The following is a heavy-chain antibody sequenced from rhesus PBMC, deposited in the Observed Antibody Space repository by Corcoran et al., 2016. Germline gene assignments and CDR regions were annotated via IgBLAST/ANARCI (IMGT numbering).Heavy chain of an antibody. CDR2: TSVKSASN. J-gene: IGHJ5-1*01. V-gene: IGHV4S9*01. D-gene: IGHD5-24*01. CDR3: ATDSGYSSGYNRFDV. CDR1: GGSISDSYY. Sequence: QVQLQESGPGLVKPSETLSLTCAVSGGSISDSYYWSWIRQLPGKGLEGIGNTSVKSASNHFNPSLTIRVTSSKDTSKNHFFLKVSSVTAADTAIYYCATDSGYSSGYNRFDVWGAGVLVTVSS.